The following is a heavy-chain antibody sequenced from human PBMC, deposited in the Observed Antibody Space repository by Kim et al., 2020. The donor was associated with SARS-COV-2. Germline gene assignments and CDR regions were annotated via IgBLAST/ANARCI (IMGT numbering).Heavy chain of an antibody. CDR2: INPNTGGT. J-gene: IGHJ5*02. CDR1: GYTFTGYY. V-gene: IGHV1-2*02. Sequence: ASVKVSCKASGYTFTGYYLFWVRQAPGQGLEWVGWINPNTGGTGCAQKFQDRGTMTRDTSINTAYMELSRLRSDDMAIYYCKREDLWGRGTLVTVSS. CDR3: KREDL.